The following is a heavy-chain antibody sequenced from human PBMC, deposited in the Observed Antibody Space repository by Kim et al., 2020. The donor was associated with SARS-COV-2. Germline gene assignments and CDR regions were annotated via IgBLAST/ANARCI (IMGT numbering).Heavy chain of an antibody. J-gene: IGHJ4*02. CDR1: GFTFSSYW. V-gene: IGHV3-74*01. Sequence: GGSLRLSCAASGFTFSSYWMHWVRQAPGKGLVWVSRISSDGSGTFYADPVKGRFTISRDNAKNTVYLQMNSLTAEDTAMYYCARGIMYRDDYWGQGTLVTVSS. CDR2: ISSDGSGT. D-gene: IGHD3-16*01. CDR3: ARGIMYRDDY.